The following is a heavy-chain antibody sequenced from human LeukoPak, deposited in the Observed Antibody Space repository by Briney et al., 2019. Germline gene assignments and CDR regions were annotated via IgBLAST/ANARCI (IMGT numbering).Heavy chain of an antibody. CDR2: ISDSGNS. V-gene: IGHV4-39*01. CDR1: GGSISSRSYY. Sequence: KSSETLSLTCTVSGGSISSRSYYWGWIRQPPGKGLVWIGKISDSGNSYYSPSLRSRVTISIDTSKNQFSLKLSSVTATDTAVYYCARGGKVLDYSDYWGQGTLVTVSS. J-gene: IGHJ4*02. CDR3: ARGGKVLDYSDY. D-gene: IGHD3-16*01.